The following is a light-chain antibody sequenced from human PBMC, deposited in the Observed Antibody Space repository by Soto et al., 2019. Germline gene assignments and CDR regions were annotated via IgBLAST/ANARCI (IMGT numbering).Light chain of an antibody. V-gene: IGLV1-47*01. CDR1: SSNIGSNY. CDR3: AAWDDSLSGWV. CDR2: RNN. J-gene: IGLJ3*02. Sequence: QSVLTQPPSASGTPGQRVTISCSGSSSNIGSNYVYWYQQLPGTAPKLLIYRNNQRPSGVPDRFSGSKSGTSASLAISGLRSEDDADYYCAAWDDSLSGWVFGGGTKRTVL.